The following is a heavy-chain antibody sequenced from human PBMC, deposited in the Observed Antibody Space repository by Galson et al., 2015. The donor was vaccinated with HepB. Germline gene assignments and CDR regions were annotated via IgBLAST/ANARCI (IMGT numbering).Heavy chain of an antibody. J-gene: IGHJ2*01. CDR2: IWYDGSNK. D-gene: IGHD2-15*01. V-gene: IGHV3-33*08. CDR3: ARVRFCSGGSCYGAVYDWYCDL. Sequence: SLRLSCAASGFTFSSYGMHWVRQAPGKGLEWVAVIWYDGSNKYYADSVKGRFTISRDNSKNTLYLQMNSLRAEDTAVYYCARVRFCSGGSCYGAVYDWYCDLWGRGTLVTVSS. CDR1: GFTFSSYG.